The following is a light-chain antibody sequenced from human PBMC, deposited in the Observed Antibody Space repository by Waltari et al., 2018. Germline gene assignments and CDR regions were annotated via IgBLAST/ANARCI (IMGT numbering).Light chain of an antibody. CDR3: AAWDDSLRAWV. V-gene: IGLV1-47*01. Sequence: QSVLIQPPSASETPGQRVTISCSGSNSNIGSNYVCWYQHLPGTTPELLIYMKTRRPSAVPVLFYGSKSYTAASLAISGLRSEDEADYYCAAWDDSLRAWVFCGGTKLTVL. CDR1: NSNIGSNY. J-gene: IGLJ3*02. CDR2: MKT.